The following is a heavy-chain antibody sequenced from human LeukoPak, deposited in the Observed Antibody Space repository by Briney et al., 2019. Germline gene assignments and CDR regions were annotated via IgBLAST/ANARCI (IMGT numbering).Heavy chain of an antibody. J-gene: IGHJ6*03. D-gene: IGHD6-13*01. CDR3: TKDWGLAAAGPYYYMDV. Sequence: GGSLRLSCAASGFTFSSYAMSWVRQAPGKGLEWVSAISGSGGSTYYADSVKGRFTISRDNSKNTLYLQMNSLRPEDTAVYYCTKDWGLAAAGPYYYMDVWGKGTTVTVSS. V-gene: IGHV3-23*01. CDR2: ISGSGGST. CDR1: GFTFSSYA.